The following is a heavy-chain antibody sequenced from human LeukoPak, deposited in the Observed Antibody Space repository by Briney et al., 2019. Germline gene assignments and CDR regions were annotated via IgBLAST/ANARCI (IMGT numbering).Heavy chain of an antibody. V-gene: IGHV4-31*03. Sequence: SQTLSLTCTVSGGSISSGGYYWSWIRQHPGKGLEWIGYIYYSGSTCYNPSLKSRVTISVDTSKNQFSLKLSSVTAADTAVYYCAREVIVVVPAASRWFDPWGQGTLVTVSS. CDR1: GGSISSGGYY. J-gene: IGHJ5*02. D-gene: IGHD2-2*01. CDR2: IYYSGST. CDR3: AREVIVVVPAASRWFDP.